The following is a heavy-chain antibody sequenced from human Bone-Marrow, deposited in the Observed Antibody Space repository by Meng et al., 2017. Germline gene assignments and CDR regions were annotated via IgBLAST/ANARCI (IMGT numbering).Heavy chain of an antibody. J-gene: IGHJ1*01. Sequence: ASVKVSCKASGYTFTGYYMHWVRQAPGQGLEWMGWINPNSGGTNYAQKFQGRVTMTRDTSISTAYMELSRPRSDDTAVYYCARAFFALVEVISYFQHWGQGTLVTVSS. D-gene: IGHD6-13*01. CDR2: INPNSGGT. V-gene: IGHV1-2*02. CDR3: ARAFFALVEVISYFQH. CDR1: GYTFTGYY.